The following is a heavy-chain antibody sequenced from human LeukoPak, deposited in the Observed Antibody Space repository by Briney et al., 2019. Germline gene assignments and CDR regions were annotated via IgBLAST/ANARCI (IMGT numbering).Heavy chain of an antibody. CDR2: ISGSGGST. CDR1: GFTFSSYA. J-gene: IGHJ4*02. Sequence: PGGSLRLSCAASGFTFSSYAMNWVRQAPGKGLEWVSSISGSGGSTYYADSVTGRFTISRDNSKNTLYLQMISLGAEDTAVYYCAKDPGRTGTSYRFDYWGQGTLVTVSS. V-gene: IGHV3-23*01. CDR3: AKDPGRTGTSYRFDY. D-gene: IGHD1-1*01.